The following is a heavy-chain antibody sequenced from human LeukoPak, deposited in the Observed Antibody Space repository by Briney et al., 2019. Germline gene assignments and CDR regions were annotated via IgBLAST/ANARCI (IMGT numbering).Heavy chain of an antibody. D-gene: IGHD3-22*01. CDR3: ARVDYSYGHSSWPKYYYDSSGYYQALDY. CDR2: INPNSGGT. CDR1: GYTFTGYY. Sequence: PGASVKVSCKASGYTFTGYYMHWVRQAPGQGLEWMGWINPNSGGTNYVQKFQGRVTMTRDTSISTAYMELSRLRSDDTAVYYCARVDYSYGHSSWPKYYYDSSGYYQALDYWGQGTLVTVSS. V-gene: IGHV1-2*02. J-gene: IGHJ4*02.